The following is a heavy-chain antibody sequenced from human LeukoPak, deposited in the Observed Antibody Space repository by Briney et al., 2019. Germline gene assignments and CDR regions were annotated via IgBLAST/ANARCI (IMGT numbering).Heavy chain of an antibody. CDR2: ISGSGGST. Sequence: GGSLRLSCAASGFTFNNFAMSWVRQAPGKGLEWVSAISGSGGSTYYADSVKGRCTISRDNSKNTLYLQMNSLRAEDTAVYYCATHPTTVTTNYYYMDVWGKGTTVTVSS. J-gene: IGHJ6*03. CDR3: ATHPTTVTTNYYYMDV. CDR1: GFTFNNFA. D-gene: IGHD4-17*01. V-gene: IGHV3-23*01.